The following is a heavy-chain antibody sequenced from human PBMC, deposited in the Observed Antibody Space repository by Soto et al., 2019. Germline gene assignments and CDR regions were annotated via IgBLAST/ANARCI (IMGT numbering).Heavy chain of an antibody. CDR3: ARQGIAVADWFDP. Sequence: PGESLKSSCKGSGYSFTSYWVGWVRQMPGKGLEWMGIIYPGDSDTRYSPSFQGQVTISADKSISTAYLQWSSLKASDTAMYYCARQGIAVADWFDPCGQGTLVSVS. D-gene: IGHD6-19*01. J-gene: IGHJ5*02. V-gene: IGHV5-51*01. CDR2: IYPGDSDT. CDR1: GYSFTSYW.